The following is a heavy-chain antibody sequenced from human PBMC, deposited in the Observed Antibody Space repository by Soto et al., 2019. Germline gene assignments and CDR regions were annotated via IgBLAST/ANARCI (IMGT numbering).Heavy chain of an antibody. CDR3: ARGCDYGMYYFDY. D-gene: IGHD3-16*01. J-gene: IGHJ4*02. CDR2: INHSGST. Sequence: KPSETLSLTCAVYGGSFSGYYWSWIRQPPGKGLEWIGEINHSGSTNYNPSLKSRVTISVDTSKNQFSLKLSSVTAADTAVYYCARGCDYGMYYFDYWGQGTLVTVSS. V-gene: IGHV4-34*01. CDR1: GGSFSGYY.